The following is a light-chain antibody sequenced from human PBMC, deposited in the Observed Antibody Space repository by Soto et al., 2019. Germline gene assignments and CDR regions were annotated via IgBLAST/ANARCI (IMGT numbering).Light chain of an antibody. CDR2: GAS. Sequence: EIVMTQSPATLSVSPGERATLSSRASQRVSSNLAWYQQKPGQAPRLLIYGASTRATGIPARFSGSGSGTEFTLTISSLQSEDFAVYYCQHYNNWPPWTFGQGTKVEI. V-gene: IGKV3-15*01. CDR1: QRVSSN. J-gene: IGKJ1*01. CDR3: QHYNNWPPWT.